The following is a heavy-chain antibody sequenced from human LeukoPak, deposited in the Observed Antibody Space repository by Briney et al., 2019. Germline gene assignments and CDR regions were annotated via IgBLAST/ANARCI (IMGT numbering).Heavy chain of an antibody. D-gene: IGHD2-2*02. CDR2: INAGNGNT. CDR1: GYTFTSYA. Sequence: GASVKVSCKASGYTFTSYAMHWVRQAPGQRLEWMGWINAGNGNTKYSQEFQGRVTITRDTSASTAYMELSRLRSDDTAVYYCARVLIPCSSTSCYMDAFDIWGQGTMVTVSS. J-gene: IGHJ3*02. CDR3: ARVLIPCSSTSCYMDAFDI. V-gene: IGHV1-3*01.